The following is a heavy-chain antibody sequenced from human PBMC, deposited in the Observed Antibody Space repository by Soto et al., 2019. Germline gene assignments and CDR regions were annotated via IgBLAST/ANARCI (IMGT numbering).Heavy chain of an antibody. D-gene: IGHD1-1*01. V-gene: IGHV1-18*01. CDR1: GYTFTSYG. CDR2: ISAHNGNT. CDR3: ARGRYGDY. Sequence: QVHLVQSGAEVKKPGASVKVSCKASGYTFTSYGITWVRQAPGQGLEWMGWISAHNGNTDYAQKIQGRVIVTRDTSTSTAYMELRSLISDDTAVYYCARGRYGDYWGQGARVTVSS. J-gene: IGHJ4*02.